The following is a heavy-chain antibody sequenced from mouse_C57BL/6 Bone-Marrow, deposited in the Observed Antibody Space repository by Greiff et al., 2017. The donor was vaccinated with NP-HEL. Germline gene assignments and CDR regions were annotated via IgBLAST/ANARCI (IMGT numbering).Heavy chain of an antibody. CDR2: ISSGSSYI. J-gene: IGHJ4*01. V-gene: IGHV5-17*01. Sequence: EVKLMESGGGLVKPGGSLKLSCAASGFTFSDYGMHWVRQAPEKGLEWVAYISSGSSYIYYADTVKGRFTISRDNAKNTLFLQLTSLRSEDTAMYYCALLYPAMDYWGQVTSVTVSS. CDR3: ALLYPAMDY. CDR1: GFTFSDYG. D-gene: IGHD2-1*01.